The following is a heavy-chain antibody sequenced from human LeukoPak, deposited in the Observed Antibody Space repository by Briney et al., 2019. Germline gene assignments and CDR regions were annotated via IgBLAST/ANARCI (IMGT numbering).Heavy chain of an antibody. CDR2: IYHSGST. J-gene: IGHJ4*02. D-gene: IGHD1-26*01. V-gene: IGHV4-38-2*02. Sequence: SETLSLTCTVSGYSISSGYYWGWTRQPPGKGLEWIGSIYHSGSTYYNPSLKSRVTISVDTSKNQFSLKLSSVTAADTAVYYCARHDPYSGIDYWGQGTLVTVSS. CDR3: ARHDPYSGIDY. CDR1: GYSISSGYY.